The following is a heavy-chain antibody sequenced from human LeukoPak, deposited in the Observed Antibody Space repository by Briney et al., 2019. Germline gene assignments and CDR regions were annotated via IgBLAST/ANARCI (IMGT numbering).Heavy chain of an antibody. CDR1: GYTFTDYY. CDR2: INPNSGGT. D-gene: IGHD2-15*01. Sequence: ASVTVSCKASGYTFTDYYMHWVRQAPGQGLEGMGWINPNSGGTNYAQKFQGRVTMTRDTSISTAYMELSRLRSDDTAVYYCAAGRGYCSGGSCYGDDSFDIWGQGTMVTGSS. J-gene: IGHJ3*02. V-gene: IGHV1-2*02. CDR3: AAGRGYCSGGSCYGDDSFDI.